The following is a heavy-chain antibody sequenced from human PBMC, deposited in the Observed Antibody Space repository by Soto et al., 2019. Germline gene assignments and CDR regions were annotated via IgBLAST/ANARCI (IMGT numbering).Heavy chain of an antibody. CDR2: IYYSWST. J-gene: IGHJ4*02. Sequence: PSDTLSLTFTVSCGSISSYYCSWILPPPGKGLEWIGYIYYSWSTNYNPSLKSRVTISVDTSKNQFSLKLSSVTAADTAVYYCARAEAVAGPTSLDYWGQGTLVTVSS. D-gene: IGHD6-19*01. V-gene: IGHV4-59*01. CDR3: ARAEAVAGPTSLDY. CDR1: CGSISSYY.